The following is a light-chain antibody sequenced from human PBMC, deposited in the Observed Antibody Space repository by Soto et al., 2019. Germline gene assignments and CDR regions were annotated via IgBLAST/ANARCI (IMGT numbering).Light chain of an antibody. CDR2: AAS. CDR1: QGISNL. J-gene: IGKJ2*01. CDR3: LHHNTYPYT. Sequence: DIQMTQSPSSLSASVGDRVTITCRASQGISNLLGWFQHKPGKASKRMIYAASSLQGGAPSRFSGSGSGRQCSVTITGLQPEDFADWYCLHHNTYPYTFGQGTKLEIK. V-gene: IGKV1-17*01.